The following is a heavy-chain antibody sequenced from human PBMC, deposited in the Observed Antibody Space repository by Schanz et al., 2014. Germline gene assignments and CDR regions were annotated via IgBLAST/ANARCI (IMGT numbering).Heavy chain of an antibody. D-gene: IGHD1-1*01. V-gene: IGHV4-59*08. J-gene: IGHJ4*02. CDR1: GFTVSTNY. CDR3: ARHTYFNCYFDY. CDR2: VSNTGTA. Sequence: QVQLVESGGGVVQPGGSLRLSCAASGFTVSTNYMNWVRQAPGKGLEWVGYVSNTGTANYNPSLKSRVSISVDSSNNTFSLKLSSVTAADTAVYYCARHTYFNCYFDYWGPGTLATVSS.